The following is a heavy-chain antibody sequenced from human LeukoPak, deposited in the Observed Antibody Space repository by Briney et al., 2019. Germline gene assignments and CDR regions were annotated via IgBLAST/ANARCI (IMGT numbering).Heavy chain of an antibody. Sequence: PGRSLRLSCAASGFSFHSYGINWVRQAPGKGLEWVAAISSSGGTTYYADSVKGRFTISRDNSKNTLYLQMNSLRAEDTAVYYCAKDRRSGYSYGYLDYWGQGTLVTVSS. CDR3: AKDRRSGYSYGYLDY. J-gene: IGHJ4*02. CDR2: ISSSGGTT. V-gene: IGHV3-23*01. D-gene: IGHD5-18*01. CDR1: GFSFHSYG.